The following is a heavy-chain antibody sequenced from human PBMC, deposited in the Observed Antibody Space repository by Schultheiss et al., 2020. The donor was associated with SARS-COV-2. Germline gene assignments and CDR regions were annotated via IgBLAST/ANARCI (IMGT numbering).Heavy chain of an antibody. J-gene: IGHJ3*02. CDR1: GGSISSSSYY. V-gene: IGHV4-39*01. CDR3: ARHYYYDSREAGDAFDI. D-gene: IGHD3-22*01. CDR2: INHSGST. Sequence: SQTLSLTCTVSGGSISSSSYYWGWIRQPPGKGLEWIGEINHSGSTNYNPSLKSRVTISVDTSKNQFSLKLSSVTAADTAVYYCARHYYYDSREAGDAFDIWGQGTMVTVSS.